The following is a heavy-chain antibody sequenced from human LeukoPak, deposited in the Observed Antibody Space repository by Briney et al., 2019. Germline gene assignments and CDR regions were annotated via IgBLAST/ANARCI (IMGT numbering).Heavy chain of an antibody. J-gene: IGHJ4*02. CDR2: INHSGST. D-gene: IGHD6-13*01. CDR1: GGSFSGYY. Sequence: PSETLSLTCAVYGGSFSGYYWSWIRQPPGKGLEWIGEINHSGSTNYNPSLKSRVTISVDTSKNQFPLKLSSVTAADTAVYYCARAVYSSSWYGSDYWGQGTLVTVSS. V-gene: IGHV4-34*01. CDR3: ARAVYSSSWYGSDY.